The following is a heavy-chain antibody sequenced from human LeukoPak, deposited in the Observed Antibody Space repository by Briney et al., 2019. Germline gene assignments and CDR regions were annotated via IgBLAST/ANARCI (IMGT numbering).Heavy chain of an antibody. D-gene: IGHD2-2*01. J-gene: IGHJ5*02. Sequence: HPGGSLRLSCAASGFTFSSYWMSWVRQAPGKGLEWVANIKQDGSEKYYVDSVKGRFTISRDNAKNSLYLQMNSLRAEDTAVYYCAGDDCSSISCYHNWFDPWGQGTLVTVSS. V-gene: IGHV3-7*01. CDR3: AGDDCSSISCYHNWFDP. CDR1: GFTFSSYW. CDR2: IKQDGSEK.